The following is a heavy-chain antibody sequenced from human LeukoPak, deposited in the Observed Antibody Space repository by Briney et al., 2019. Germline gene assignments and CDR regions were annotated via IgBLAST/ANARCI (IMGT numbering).Heavy chain of an antibody. CDR2: IGTAGDT. CDR1: GFTFSSYD. CDR3: ASWAGNAQSDSWTGPFDY. J-gene: IGHJ4*02. Sequence: GGSLRLSCAASGFTFSSYDMHWVRQATGKGLEWVSAIGTAGDTYYPGSVKGRFTISRDNAKNLLYLQMSSLRVEDTAVYYCASWAGNAQSDSWTGPFDYWGQGTLVTVSS. D-gene: IGHD3/OR15-3a*01. V-gene: IGHV3-13*01.